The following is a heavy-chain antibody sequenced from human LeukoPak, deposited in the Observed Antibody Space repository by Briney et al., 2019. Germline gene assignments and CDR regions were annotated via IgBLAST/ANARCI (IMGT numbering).Heavy chain of an antibody. J-gene: IGHJ3*02. CDR3: ARAEVDTAMGTNDAFDI. CDR1: GGSISSYY. V-gene: IGHV4-59*01. Sequence: PSETLSLTCTVSGGSISSYYWSWIRQPPGKGLEWIGYIYYSGSTNYNPSLKSRVTISVKTSKNQFSLKLSSVTAADTAVYYCARAEVDTAMGTNDAFDIWGQGTMVTVSS. D-gene: IGHD5-18*01. CDR2: IYYSGST.